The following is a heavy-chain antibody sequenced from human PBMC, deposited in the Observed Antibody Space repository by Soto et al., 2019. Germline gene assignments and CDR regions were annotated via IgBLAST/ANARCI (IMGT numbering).Heavy chain of an antibody. V-gene: IGHV1-2*02. CDR2: INPNSGGT. D-gene: IGHD3-9*01. Sequence: GASVKVSCKASGYTFTGYYMHWVRQAPGQGLEWMGWINPNSGGTNYAQKFQGRVTMTRDTSISTAYMEPSRLRSDDTAVYYCARDGNVLRYFDWLVRFDPWGQGTLVTVSS. CDR3: ARDGNVLRYFDWLVRFDP. J-gene: IGHJ5*02. CDR1: GYTFTGYY.